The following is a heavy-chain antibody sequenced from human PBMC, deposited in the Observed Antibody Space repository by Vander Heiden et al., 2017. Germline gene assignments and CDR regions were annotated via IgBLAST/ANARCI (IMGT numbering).Heavy chain of an antibody. CDR3: ARDSREGDGDQFDY. CDR2: IWYDGSNK. V-gene: IGHV3-33*01. Sequence: QVQLVESGGGVVQPGRSLRLSCAASGFPFSSYGMHWVRQAPGKGLEWVAVIWYDGSNKYYADSVKGRFTISRDNSKNTLYLQMNSLRAEDTAVYYCARDSREGDGDQFDYWGQGTLVTVSS. CDR1: GFPFSSYG. D-gene: IGHD4-17*01. J-gene: IGHJ4*02.